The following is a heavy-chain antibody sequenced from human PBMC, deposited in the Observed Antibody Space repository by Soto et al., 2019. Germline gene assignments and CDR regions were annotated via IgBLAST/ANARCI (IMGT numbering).Heavy chain of an antibody. D-gene: IGHD2-21*01. CDR2: IYASGST. Sequence: SETLSLTCAVSGGSISGYYWSWVRQPAGKGLERIGRIYASGSTNYNPSLKSRVTMSVDTSKNQFSLKLSSVTAADTAVYYCARDRAPGGIGAYSDYWGQGTLVTVSS. V-gene: IGHV4-4*07. CDR3: ARDRAPGGIGAYSDY. J-gene: IGHJ4*02. CDR1: GGSISGYY.